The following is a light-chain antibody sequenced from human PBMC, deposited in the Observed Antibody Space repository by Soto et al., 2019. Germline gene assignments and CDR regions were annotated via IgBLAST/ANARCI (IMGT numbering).Light chain of an antibody. CDR2: GAS. CDR3: QQYNNWPQT. Sequence: EIVMTQSAATLSVSPGERATLSFRASQSVSSNLAWYQQKPGQAPRLLIYGASTRATGIPDRFSGSGSGTDFTLTISRLEPEDFAVYYCQQYNNWPQTFGQATKVDIK. J-gene: IGKJ1*01. V-gene: IGKV3-15*01. CDR1: QSVSSN.